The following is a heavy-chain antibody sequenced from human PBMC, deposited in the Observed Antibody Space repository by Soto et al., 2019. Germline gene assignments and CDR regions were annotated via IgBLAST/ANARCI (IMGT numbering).Heavy chain of an antibody. J-gene: IGHJ6*03. Sequence: PGGSLRLSCAASGFTFSTYSMNWVRQAPGKGLEWVSYISSSSRTMYYADSVKGRFTISRDNARSSLYLQMNSLRAEDTAVYYCARAPPIGGDYYYMDVLGKGTTVTVSS. CDR3: ARAPPIGGDYYYMDV. V-gene: IGHV3-48*01. CDR1: GFTFSTYS. CDR2: ISSSSRTM. D-gene: IGHD1-26*01.